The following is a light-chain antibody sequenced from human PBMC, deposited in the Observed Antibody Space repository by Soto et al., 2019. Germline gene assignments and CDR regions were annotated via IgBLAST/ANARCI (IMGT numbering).Light chain of an antibody. J-gene: IGKJ1*01. CDR2: EAT. CDR1: QSVRNN. V-gene: IGKV3-11*01. Sequence: EIVMTQSPATLSVSPGERATLSCKASQSVRNNLVWYLQKPGQAPRPIIYEATTRATGIPVRFSGSGSGTDYTLTVSSLEPEDFAVYYCQQRSNLPWTFGQGTKVDIK. CDR3: QQRSNLPWT.